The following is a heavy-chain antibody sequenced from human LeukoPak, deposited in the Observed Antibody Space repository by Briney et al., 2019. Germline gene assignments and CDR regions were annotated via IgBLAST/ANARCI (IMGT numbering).Heavy chain of an antibody. V-gene: IGHV4-39*07. CDR2: IYYSVST. J-gene: IGHJ4*02. Sequence: SETLSLTCTVSSGSISSSSYYWGWIRQPPGKGLEWIGRIYYSVSTYYNPTLKSRVTISVDTSKNQFSLKLSSVTAADTAVYYCARAAPHYYGSGSYHDYWGQGTPCTVSP. D-gene: IGHD3-10*01. CDR1: SGSISSSSYY. CDR3: ARAAPHYYGSGSYHDY.